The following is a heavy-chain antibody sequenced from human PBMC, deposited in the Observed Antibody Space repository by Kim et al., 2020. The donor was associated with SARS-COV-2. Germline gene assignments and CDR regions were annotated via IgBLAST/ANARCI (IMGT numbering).Heavy chain of an antibody. CDR2: IYPGDSDT. Sequence: GESLKISCKGSGYSFTSYWIGWVRQMPGKGLEWMGIIYPGDSDTRYSPSFQGQVTISADKSISTAYLQWSSLKASDTAMYYCARLGGSGSYYNPLSYYYYGMDVWGQGTTVTVSS. CDR1: GYSFTSYW. J-gene: IGHJ6*02. V-gene: IGHV5-51*01. D-gene: IGHD3-10*01. CDR3: ARLGGSGSYYNPLSYYYYGMDV.